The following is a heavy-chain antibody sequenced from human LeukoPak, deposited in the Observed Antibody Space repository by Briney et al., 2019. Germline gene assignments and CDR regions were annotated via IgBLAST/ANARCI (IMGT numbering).Heavy chain of an antibody. V-gene: IGHV3-74*01. J-gene: IGHJ4*02. CDR3: ARGGYSSGLDY. D-gene: IGHD6-19*01. CDR1: GITFNNYG. Sequence: GGSLRLSCEAAGITFNNYGLHWVRQAPGKWLVWVSRVDTDGSGTIYADSVKCRFTVARDNANNPLYLHMISLRAEGTAVYYCARGGYSSGLDYWGQGILVTVSS. CDR2: VDTDGSGT.